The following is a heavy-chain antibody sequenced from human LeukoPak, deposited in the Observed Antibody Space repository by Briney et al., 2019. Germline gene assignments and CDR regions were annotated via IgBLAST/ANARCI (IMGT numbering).Heavy chain of an antibody. CDR3: ATLRPRQQLVVDH. CDR2: ISSSGSAK. J-gene: IGHJ4*02. Sequence: GGSLRLSCAASGFTFSSYEMNWVRQAPGKGLEWVSYISSSGSAKYYADSVKGRFTISRDNALNSLYLQMSSLRAEDTAVYYCATLRPRQQLVVDHWGQGTLVAVSS. V-gene: IGHV3-48*03. CDR1: GFTFSSYE. D-gene: IGHD6-13*01.